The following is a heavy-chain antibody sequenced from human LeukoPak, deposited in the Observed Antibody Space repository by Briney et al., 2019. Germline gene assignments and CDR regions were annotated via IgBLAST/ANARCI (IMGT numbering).Heavy chain of an antibody. CDR2: IYYSGST. Sequence: KPSETLSLTCAVSGGTISSYYWSWLRQPPGKGLEGIGYIYYSGSTNYNPSLKSRVTISLDTSKNQFSLKLSSVTAADTAVYYCATHLPTTFPGVYGFDICGQGTMVTVSS. D-gene: IGHD1-26*01. CDR3: ATHLPTTFPGVYGFDI. V-gene: IGHV4-59*08. CDR1: GGTISSYY. J-gene: IGHJ3*02.